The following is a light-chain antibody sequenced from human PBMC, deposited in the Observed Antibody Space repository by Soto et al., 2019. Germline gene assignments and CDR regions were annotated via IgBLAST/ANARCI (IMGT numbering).Light chain of an antibody. CDR1: QSVTNY. J-gene: IGKJ4*01. Sequence: EIVLTQSPATLSLSPGDRATLSCWASQSVTNYLVWYQQKPGQAPRLLIYDASNRATDIPARFSGSGSGTDFTLTISSLEPEDFAVYYCQQRHDWPLTFGGGTKVEI. V-gene: IGKV3-11*01. CDR2: DAS. CDR3: QQRHDWPLT.